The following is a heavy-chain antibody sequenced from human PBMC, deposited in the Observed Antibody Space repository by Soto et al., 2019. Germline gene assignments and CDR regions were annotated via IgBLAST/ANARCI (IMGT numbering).Heavy chain of an antibody. CDR1: GYSFTSYW. V-gene: IGHV5-51*01. D-gene: IGHD1-1*01. CDR2: IYPGDSDT. CDR3: ARDNLDYYYGMDV. J-gene: IGHJ6*02. Sequence: PGESLKISCKGSGYSFTSYWIGWVRQMPGKGLEWMGIIYPGDSDTRYSPSFQGQVTISADKSISTAYLQWSSLKASDTAMYYCARDNLDYYYGMDVWGQGTTVTVSS.